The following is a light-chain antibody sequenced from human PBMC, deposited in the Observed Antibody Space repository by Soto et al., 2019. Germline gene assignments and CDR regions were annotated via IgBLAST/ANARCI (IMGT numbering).Light chain of an antibody. CDR1: SSDVGGYNY. CDR3: SSYKSSSTYV. J-gene: IGLJ1*01. Sequence: QSVLTQPASVSGSPGQSITISCTGTSSDVGGYNYVSWHQLHPGKAPKLMVYEVSNRPSGVSNRFSGSKSGNTASLTISGLQAEDDADYYCSSYKSSSTYVFGTGTKVTVL. V-gene: IGLV2-14*01. CDR2: EVS.